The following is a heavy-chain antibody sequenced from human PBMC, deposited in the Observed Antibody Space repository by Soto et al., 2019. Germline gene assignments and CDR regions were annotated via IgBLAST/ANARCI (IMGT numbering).Heavy chain of an antibody. V-gene: IGHV1-46*01. CDR3: GRARLRHYYDSSGYYLLDY. J-gene: IGHJ4*02. Sequence: ASVKVSCKASGYTFTSYYMHWVRQAPGQGLEWMGIINPSGGSTSYAQKFQGRVTMTRDTSTSTVYMELGSLRSEDTAVYYCGRARLRHYYDSSGYYLLDYWGQGSLVTVSA. CDR2: INPSGGST. CDR1: GYTFTSYY. D-gene: IGHD3-22*01.